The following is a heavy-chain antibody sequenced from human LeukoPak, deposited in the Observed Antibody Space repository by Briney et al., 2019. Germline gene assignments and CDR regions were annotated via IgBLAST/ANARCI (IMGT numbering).Heavy chain of an antibody. V-gene: IGHV1-8*01. Sequence: GASVKVSCKASGYTFTSYDINWVRQATGQGLEWMGWMNPNSGNTGYAQKLQGRVTMTTDTSTSTAYMELRSLRSDDTAVYYCARVSRYYDFWSGYPPRYGMDVWGQGTTVTVSS. CDR2: MNPNSGNT. CDR3: ARVSRYYDFWSGYPPRYGMDV. CDR1: GYTFTSYD. D-gene: IGHD3-3*01. J-gene: IGHJ6*02.